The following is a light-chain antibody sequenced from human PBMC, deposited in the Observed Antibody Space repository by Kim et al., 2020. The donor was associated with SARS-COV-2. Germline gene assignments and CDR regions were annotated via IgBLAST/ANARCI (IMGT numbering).Light chain of an antibody. CDR1: SLRSYY. V-gene: IGLV3-19*01. Sequence: SSELTQDLAVSVALGQTVRITCQGDSLRSYYATWYQQKPGQAPIVVIYGKNNRPSGIPDRFSGSSSGNTASLTITGTQAGDEADYYCNSRDSNDKVVFGGGTQLTVL. CDR3: NSRDSNDKVV. CDR2: GKN. J-gene: IGLJ2*01.